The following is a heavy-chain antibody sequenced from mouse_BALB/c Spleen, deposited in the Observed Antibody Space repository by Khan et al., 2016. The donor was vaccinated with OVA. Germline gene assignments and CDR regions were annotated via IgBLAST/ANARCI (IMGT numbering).Heavy chain of an antibody. Sequence: EVKLMESGGDLVKPGGSLKLSCAASGFTFSSYSMSWVRQTPDKRLEWVASISSGGDYTYYPDSVKGRFPISRDNAKNTRYLQMSDLKSEDTAMYYCADHLTGSFAYWGQGTLVTVSA. J-gene: IGHJ3*01. D-gene: IGHD4-1*01. V-gene: IGHV5-6*01. CDR2: ISSGGDYT. CDR1: GFTFSSYS. CDR3: ADHLTGSFAY.